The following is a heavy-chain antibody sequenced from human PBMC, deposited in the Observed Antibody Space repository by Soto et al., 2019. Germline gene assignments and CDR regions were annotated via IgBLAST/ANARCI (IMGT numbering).Heavy chain of an antibody. Sequence: GSLGLCCADSGFTFTNYWLGWVRQAPGKGLEWVANIKQDGGEKYYVDSVEGRFTISRDNAKNSLYLQMNSLRAEDTAVYYCARAVYATPFDYWGQGTLVTVSS. CDR2: IKQDGGEK. D-gene: IGHD2-8*01. CDR1: GFTFTNYW. CDR3: ARAVYATPFDY. V-gene: IGHV3-7*01. J-gene: IGHJ4*02.